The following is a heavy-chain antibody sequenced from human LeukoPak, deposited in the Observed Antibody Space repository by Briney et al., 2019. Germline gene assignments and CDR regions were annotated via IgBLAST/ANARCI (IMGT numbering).Heavy chain of an antibody. CDR2: ISLSGGTI. J-gene: IGHJ4*02. CDR3: ARDFPTITSWYYFDS. D-gene: IGHD2-2*01. Sequence: GGSLRLSCAASGFKIDDYYMSWIRQAPGKGLDWVSHISLSGGTIHYADSVKGRFTVSRDNAKNSLYLQMNSLRAEDTAVYYCARDFPTITSWYYFDSWGQGALVVVSS. V-gene: IGHV3-11*01. CDR1: GFKIDDYY.